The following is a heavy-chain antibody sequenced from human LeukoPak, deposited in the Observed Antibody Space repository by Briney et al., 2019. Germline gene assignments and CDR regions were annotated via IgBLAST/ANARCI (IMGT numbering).Heavy chain of an antibody. D-gene: IGHD3-10*01. Sequence: SETLSLTCAVYGGSFSGYYWSWIRQPPGKGLEWIGEINHSGSTNYNPSLKSRVTISVDTSKNQFSLKLSSVTAADTAVYYCARHRVHYYYGSGSYYDAFDIWGQGTMVTVSS. CDR3: ARHRVHYYYGSGSYYDAFDI. CDR1: GGSFSGYY. V-gene: IGHV4-34*01. J-gene: IGHJ3*02. CDR2: INHSGST.